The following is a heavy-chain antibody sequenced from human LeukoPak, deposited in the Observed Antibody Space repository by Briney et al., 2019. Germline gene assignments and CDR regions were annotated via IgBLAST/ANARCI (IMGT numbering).Heavy chain of an antibody. CDR1: GFTFSSYA. V-gene: IGHV3-23*01. CDR2: ISGSGGST. J-gene: IGHJ4*02. D-gene: IGHD3-10*01. CDR3: AKTPRSRVLGEPRAY. Sequence: PGGSLRLSCAASGFTFSSYAMSWVRQAPGKGLEWVSAISGSGGSTYYADSVKGRFTISRDNSKNTLYLQMNSLRAEDTAVYYCAKTPRSRVLGEPRAYWGQGTLVSVPT.